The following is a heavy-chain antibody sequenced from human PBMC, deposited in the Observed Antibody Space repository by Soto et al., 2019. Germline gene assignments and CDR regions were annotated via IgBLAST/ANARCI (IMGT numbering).Heavy chain of an antibody. Sequence: SETLSLTCTVSGGSISSYYWGWIRQPPGKGLEWIGCIYYTGSTNYSPSLKSRVTISVDTSKNQFSLKLSSVTAADTAVYYCARVTTLVTGFDYWGQRTLVTVSS. D-gene: IGHD1-1*01. V-gene: IGHV4-59*01. CDR2: IYYTGST. J-gene: IGHJ4*02. CDR1: GGSISSYY. CDR3: ARVTTLVTGFDY.